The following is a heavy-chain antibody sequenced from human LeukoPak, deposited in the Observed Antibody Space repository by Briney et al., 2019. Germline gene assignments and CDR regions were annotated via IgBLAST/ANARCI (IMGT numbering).Heavy chain of an antibody. CDR3: ARIYYFGDNNWRYFDN. CDR1: GFTFNSYW. D-gene: IGHD3-10*01. J-gene: IGHJ4*02. CDR2: IDPDGSEK. Sequence: PGGSLRLSCAASGFTFNSYWMSWVRQAPGEGLEWVANIDPDGSEKQYGDSVKGRFTTSRDNAKNSLYLQMNSLRAEDTAIYYCARIYYFGDNNWRYFDNWGQGTPVTVSS. V-gene: IGHV3-7*01.